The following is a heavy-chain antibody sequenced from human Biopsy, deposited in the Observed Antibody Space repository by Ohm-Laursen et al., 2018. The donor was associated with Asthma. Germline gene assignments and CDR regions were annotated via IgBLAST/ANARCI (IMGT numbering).Heavy chain of an antibody. D-gene: IGHD3-3*02. CDR2: IKHDGTER. CDR1: GFTFGDYW. CDR3: ARTFHFWSPYHAEHYQL. J-gene: IGHJ1*01. Sequence: LSLTCAASGFTFGDYWMSWVRQVPGKGLEWVANIKHDGTERNHVDSLKGRFTISRDNAKNSLYLQMNSLRAEDTAVYYCARTFHFWSPYHAEHYQLWGQGTLVTVPS. V-gene: IGHV3-7*01.